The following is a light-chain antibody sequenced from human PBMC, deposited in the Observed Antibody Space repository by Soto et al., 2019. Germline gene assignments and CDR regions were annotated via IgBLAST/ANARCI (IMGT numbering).Light chain of an antibody. CDR2: MIS. Sequence: DIVMTQTPLSSPVTLGQPASISCRSSQSLVHSDGNTYLSWLQQMPGQPPRLLIYMISNQFSGVPDRFSGRGAGTDFTLKISRVEAEDVGVYYGMQATQPYTCGLGTKLEIK. J-gene: IGKJ2*01. CDR3: MQATQPYT. CDR1: QSLVHSDGNTY. V-gene: IGKV2-24*01.